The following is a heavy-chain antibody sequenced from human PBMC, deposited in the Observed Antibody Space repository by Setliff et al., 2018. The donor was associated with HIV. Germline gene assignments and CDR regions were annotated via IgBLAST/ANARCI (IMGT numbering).Heavy chain of an antibody. Sequence: GASVKVSCKGSGYTFTGYYVHWVRQAPGQGLEWMGWISVHNDNSNYAQRFRDRVTMTTDIPTSTAYMELRGLRSDDTAVYYCARDVGYCTATSCQTGFDYWGQGTLVTVSS. V-gene: IGHV1-18*04. CDR3: ARDVGYCTATSCQTGFDY. CDR2: ISVHNDNS. D-gene: IGHD2-8*02. J-gene: IGHJ4*02. CDR1: GYTFTGYY.